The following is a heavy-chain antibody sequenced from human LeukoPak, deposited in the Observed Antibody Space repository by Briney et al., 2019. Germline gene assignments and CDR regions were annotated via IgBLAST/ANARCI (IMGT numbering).Heavy chain of an antibody. CDR1: GFTFDDYA. CDR2: ISWNSGSI. Sequence: PGGSLRLSCAASGFTFDDYAMHWVRQAPGKGLEWVSGISWNSGSIGYADSVKGRFTISRDNAKNSLYLQMNSLRAEDMALYYCAKAHDYGDYALDYWGQGTLVTVSS. V-gene: IGHV3-9*03. D-gene: IGHD4-17*01. J-gene: IGHJ4*02. CDR3: AKAHDYGDYALDY.